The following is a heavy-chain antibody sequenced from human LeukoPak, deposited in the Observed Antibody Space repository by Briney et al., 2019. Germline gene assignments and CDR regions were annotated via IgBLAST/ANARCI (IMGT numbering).Heavy chain of an antibody. CDR1: GFTFSSYE. Sequence: GGSLRLSRAASGFTFSSYEMNWVRQAPGKGLEWVSYISSSGSTIYYADSVKGRFTISRDNAKNSLYLQMNSLRAEDTAVYYCARDIGFHSGSYYNAQGYWGQGTPVTVSS. V-gene: IGHV3-48*03. CDR3: ARDIGFHSGSYYNAQGY. J-gene: IGHJ4*02. D-gene: IGHD3-10*01. CDR2: ISSSGSTI.